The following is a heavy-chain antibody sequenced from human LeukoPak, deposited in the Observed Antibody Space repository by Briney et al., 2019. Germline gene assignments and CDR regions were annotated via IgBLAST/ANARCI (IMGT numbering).Heavy chain of an antibody. J-gene: IGHJ4*02. CDR1: GFTFSDSA. CDR3: ARDIELSC. Sequence: PGGSLRLSCVASGFTFSDSAMSWVRQASGRGLEWVSLISASGGNSYYADSVKGRFTVSRDSSKNTLHLQMNSLRAEDTAVYYCARDIELSCWGQGTLVTVSS. CDR2: ISASGGNS. V-gene: IGHV3-23*01. D-gene: IGHD1-26*01.